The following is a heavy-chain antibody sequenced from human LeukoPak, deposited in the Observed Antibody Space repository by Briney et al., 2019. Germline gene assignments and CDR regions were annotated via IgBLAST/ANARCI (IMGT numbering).Heavy chain of an antibody. J-gene: IGHJ4*02. CDR2: INQHGSET. D-gene: IGHD1-26*01. Sequence: GGSLRLSCEVSGFSFWMTWVRQAPGKGLEWVANINQHGSETYYVDSVKGRFIISRDNAKNSLFLQMDSLTGEDTAVYYCSRGGLYRYSGTSGDYWGQGTLVTVSS. V-gene: IGHV3-7*01. CDR3: SRGGLYRYSGTSGDY. CDR1: GFSFW.